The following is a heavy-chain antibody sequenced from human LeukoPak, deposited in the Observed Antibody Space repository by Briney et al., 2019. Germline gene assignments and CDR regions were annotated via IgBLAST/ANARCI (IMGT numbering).Heavy chain of an antibody. CDR3: ARAGSGSGWYFDY. J-gene: IGHJ4*01. CDR2: ISPYNGNT. Sequence: ASVKVSCKASGYDFTSVGITWVRQAPGQGLEWMGWISPYNGNTRYVQKLQGRVTMTPDTSTSTAYMELRSLRFDDTAVYYCARAGSGSGWYFDYWGHRNLVTVSS. CDR1: GYDFTSVG. D-gene: IGHD6-19*01. V-gene: IGHV1-18*01.